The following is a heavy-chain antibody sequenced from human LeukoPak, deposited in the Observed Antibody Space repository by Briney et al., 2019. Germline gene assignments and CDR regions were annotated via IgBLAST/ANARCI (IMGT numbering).Heavy chain of an antibody. CDR1: GFTFSSYS. CDR2: ISSSSSYI. D-gene: IGHD3-3*01. CDR3: AKEAWRKPEYFQH. Sequence: GGSLRLSCAASGFTFSSYSMNWVRQAPGKGLEWVSSISSSSSYIYYADSVKGRFTISRDNAKNSLYLQMNSLRAEDTAVYYCAKEAWRKPEYFQHWGQGTLVTVSS. V-gene: IGHV3-21*01. J-gene: IGHJ1*01.